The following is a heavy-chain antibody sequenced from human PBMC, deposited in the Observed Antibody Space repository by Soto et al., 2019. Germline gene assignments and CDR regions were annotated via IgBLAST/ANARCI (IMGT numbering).Heavy chain of an antibody. CDR3: AKDRGHRWLIICYFDY. CDR1: GFTFSSYA. D-gene: IGHD6-19*01. V-gene: IGHV3-23*01. J-gene: IGHJ4*02. CDR2: ISGSGGST. Sequence: EVQLLESGGGLVQPGGSLRLSCAASGFTFSSYAMSWVRQAPGKGLEWVSAISGSGGSTYYADSVKGRFTISRDNSKNTLYLQMNSLRAEDTAVYYCAKDRGHRWLIICYFDYWGQGTLVTVSS.